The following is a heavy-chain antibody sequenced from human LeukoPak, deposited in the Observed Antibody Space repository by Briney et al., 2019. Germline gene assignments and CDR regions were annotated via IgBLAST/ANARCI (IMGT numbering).Heavy chain of an antibody. CDR2: INNSGGRT. D-gene: IGHD6-19*01. Sequence: PGGSLRLSCAASGFTFSTYGMSWVRQAPGKGLEWVSAINNSGGRTYYADSVKGRFTISRDNSKNTLYLQMNSLRAEDTAVYYCAREGYSSGWSLRYYYYYYMDVWGKGTTVTISS. V-gene: IGHV3-23*01. CDR1: GFTFSTYG. J-gene: IGHJ6*03. CDR3: AREGYSSGWSLRYYYYYYMDV.